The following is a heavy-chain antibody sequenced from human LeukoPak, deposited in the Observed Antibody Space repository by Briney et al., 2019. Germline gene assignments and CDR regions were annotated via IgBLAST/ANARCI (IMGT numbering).Heavy chain of an antibody. D-gene: IGHD5-24*01. J-gene: IGHJ6*02. CDR2: IGTAGDT. CDR1: GFTLSSYD. V-gene: IGHV3-13*01. Sequence: PGGSLRLSCAASGFTLSSYDMHWVRQATGKGLEWVSAIGTAGDTYYPGSVKGRFTISRENAKNSLYLQKNSLRAGDTAVYYCAREATGFDGMDVWGQGTTVTVSS. CDR3: AREATGFDGMDV.